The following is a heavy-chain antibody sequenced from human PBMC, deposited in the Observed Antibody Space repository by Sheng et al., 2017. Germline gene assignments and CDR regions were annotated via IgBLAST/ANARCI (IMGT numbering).Heavy chain of an antibody. D-gene: IGHD3-16*01. V-gene: IGHV3-23*04. CDR3: AKRRSIMITFGGVDAFDI. Sequence: EVQLVESGGGLVQPGGTLRLSCAASGFTFSSYGMSWVRQAPGKGLEWVSAISGSGGSTYYADSVKGRFTISRDNSKNTLYLQMNSLRAEDTAVYYCAKRRSIMITFGGVDAFDIWGQGTMVTVSS. J-gene: IGHJ3*02. CDR2: ISGSGGST. CDR1: GFTFSSYG.